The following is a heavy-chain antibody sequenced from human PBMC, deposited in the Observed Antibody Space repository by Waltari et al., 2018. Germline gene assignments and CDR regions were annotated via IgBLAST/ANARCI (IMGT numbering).Heavy chain of an antibody. CDR2: ISGSGGST. J-gene: IGHJ4*02. CDR3: AKCRNRRDCSGGSCYIRYYFDY. D-gene: IGHD2-15*01. CDR1: GFTFSSYA. V-gene: IGHV3-23*04. Sequence: EVQLVESGGGLVQPGGSLRLSCAASGFTFSSYAMSWVRQAPGQGLEGVSAISGSGGSTYYADSVKGRFTISRDNSKNTLYLQMNSLRAEDTAVYYCAKCRNRRDCSGGSCYIRYYFDYWGQGTLVTVSS.